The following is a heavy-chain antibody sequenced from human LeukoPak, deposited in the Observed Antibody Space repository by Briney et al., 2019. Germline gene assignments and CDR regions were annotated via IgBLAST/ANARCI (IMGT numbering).Heavy chain of an antibody. V-gene: IGHV3-66*01. Sequence: GGSLRLSCAASGFTVSSNYMSWVRQAPGQGLEWVSVIYSGGSTYYADSVKGRFTISRDNSKNTLYLQMNSLRAEDTAVYYCTRGNPTYFDYWGQGTLVTVSS. D-gene: IGHD1-14*01. CDR1: GFTVSSNY. CDR2: IYSGGST. J-gene: IGHJ4*02. CDR3: TRGNPTYFDY.